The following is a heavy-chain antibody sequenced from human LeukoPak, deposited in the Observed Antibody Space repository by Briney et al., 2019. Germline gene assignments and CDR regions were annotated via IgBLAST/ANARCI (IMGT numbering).Heavy chain of an antibody. CDR3: ARATYSGYETFDY. CDR1: GFTFRDYY. CDR2: IGSSGSTI. J-gene: IGHJ4*02. V-gene: IGHV3-11*01. D-gene: IGHD5-12*01. Sequence: GGSLRLSCAASGFTFRDYYMTWIRQAPGKGLEWVSYIGSSGSTIYYADSVKGRFTISRDNAKNSLYLQLNSLRAEDTAVYYCARATYSGYETFDYWGQGTLVTVSS.